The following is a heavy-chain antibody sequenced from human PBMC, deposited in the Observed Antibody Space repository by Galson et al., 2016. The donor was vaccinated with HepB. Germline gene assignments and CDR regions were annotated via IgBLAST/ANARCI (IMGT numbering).Heavy chain of an antibody. Sequence: SLRLSCAASGSTFSNAWMNWVRHIPGKGLEWVGRIKSKIDRATTDYTAPVKGRFTISRDDSKSTLYLQMKSLKTDDSAVYYCTSDNGPGFFGMDVWGPGTTITASS. V-gene: IGHV3-15*07. CDR3: TSDNGPGFFGMDV. D-gene: IGHD2-8*01. J-gene: IGHJ6*02. CDR1: GSTFSNAW. CDR2: IKSKIDRATT.